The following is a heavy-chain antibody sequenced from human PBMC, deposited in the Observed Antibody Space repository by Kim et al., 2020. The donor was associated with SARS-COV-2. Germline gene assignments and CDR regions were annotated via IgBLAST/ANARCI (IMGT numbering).Heavy chain of an antibody. J-gene: IGHJ6*03. CDR2: IIPIFGIA. Sequence: SVKVSCKASGGTFSSYAISWVRQAPGQGLEWMGRIIPIFGIANYAQKFQGRVTITADKSTSTAYMELSSLRSEDTAVYYCARENELNIVVVVAAPGYYYYMDVWGKGTTVTVSS. CDR3: ARENELNIVVVVAAPGYYYYMDV. CDR1: GGTFSSYA. V-gene: IGHV1-69*04. D-gene: IGHD2-15*01.